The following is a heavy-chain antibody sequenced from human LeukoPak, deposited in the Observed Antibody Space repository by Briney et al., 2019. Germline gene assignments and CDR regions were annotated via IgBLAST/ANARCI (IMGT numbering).Heavy chain of an antibody. D-gene: IGHD3-22*01. CDR3: ARDPGHYYYDGGGRQDAFDI. CDR2: ISYSGSS. V-gene: IGHV4-39*07. J-gene: IGHJ3*02. CDR1: GGSISSSNSY. Sequence: SETLSLTCTVSGGSISSSNSYWEWIRQPPGKGLEWIGSISYSGSSHYNPSLRSRATISVDTSKNHFSLKLTSMIAADTAVYYCARDPGHYYYDGGGRQDAFDIWGQGTMVSVSS.